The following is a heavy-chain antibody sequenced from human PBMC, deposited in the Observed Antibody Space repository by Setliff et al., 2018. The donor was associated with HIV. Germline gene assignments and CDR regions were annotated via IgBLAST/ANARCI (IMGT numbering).Heavy chain of an antibody. D-gene: IGHD6-19*01. CDR1: GSYISNSYY. Sequence: PSETLSLTCDVSGSYISNSYYWGWVRQPPGKGLEWIGSIYHSGTTYYNPSLKSRVTISVATSKIQFSLKLTSVTAADTALYYCARSKYSSGWCSDHDAFDIWGQGTMVTVSS. CDR2: IYHSGTT. CDR3: ARSKYSSGWCSDHDAFDI. J-gene: IGHJ3*02. V-gene: IGHV4-38-2*01.